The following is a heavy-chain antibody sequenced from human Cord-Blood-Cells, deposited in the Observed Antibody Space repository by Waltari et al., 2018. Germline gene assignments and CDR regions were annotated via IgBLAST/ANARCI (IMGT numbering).Heavy chain of an antibody. V-gene: IGHV1-69*01. CDR2: IIHIFGAE. D-gene: IGHD1-26*01. J-gene: IGHJ5*02. CDR1: GGNFSSYA. Sequence: QVQLVQSGAEVKKPGSSLKVSCKASGGNFSSYAISWCRQAPGQGLEWRGGIIHIFGAENYARKFQGRVTSTAEEATSTAYRELSSLRCEETAVDYWSRDHGWELVSWFDPWGQGTLVTVS. CDR3: SRDHGWELVSWFDP.